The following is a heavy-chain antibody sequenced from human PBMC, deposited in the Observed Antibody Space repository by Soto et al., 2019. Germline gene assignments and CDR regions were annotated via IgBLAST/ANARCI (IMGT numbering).Heavy chain of an antibody. V-gene: IGHV4-59*08. D-gene: IGHD6-13*01. Sequence: QVQLQESGPGLVKPSETLSLTCTVSGGSISSYYWSWIRQPPGKGLEWIGYIYYSGSTNYNPSLKSRVTISVDTSKNQFSLKLSSVTAADTAVYYCARIIAAAGTPQSDYWGQGTLVTVSS. CDR1: GGSISSYY. CDR2: IYYSGST. CDR3: ARIIAAAGTPQSDY. J-gene: IGHJ4*02.